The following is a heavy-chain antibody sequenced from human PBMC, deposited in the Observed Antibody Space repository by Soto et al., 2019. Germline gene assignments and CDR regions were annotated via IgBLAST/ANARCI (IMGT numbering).Heavy chain of an antibody. V-gene: IGHV4-34*01. Sequence: PSETLSLTCAVYGGSFSGYYWTWIRQPPGTGLEWIGYISYSGSTYYNPSLKSRLTISLDTSKDQFSVKLSSVTAADTAVYYCAIMMVTNSFDIWGRGTMVTVSS. CDR3: AIMMVTNSFDI. D-gene: IGHD5-18*01. J-gene: IGHJ3*02. CDR1: GGSFSGYY. CDR2: ISYSGST.